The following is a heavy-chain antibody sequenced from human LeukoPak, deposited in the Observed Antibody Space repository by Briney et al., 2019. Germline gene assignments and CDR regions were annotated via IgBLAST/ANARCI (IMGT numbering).Heavy chain of an antibody. Sequence: GESLKISCKGSGYSFTSYWIGWVRQMPGKSLEWMGIIYPGDSDIRYSPSFRGQVTISADKSSSTAYLQWSSLKASDTAMYYCARRDVSAWYYFDYWGQGTLVTVSS. CDR3: ARRDVSAWYYFDY. CDR1: GYSFTSYW. D-gene: IGHD6-19*01. V-gene: IGHV5-51*01. CDR2: IYPGDSDI. J-gene: IGHJ4*02.